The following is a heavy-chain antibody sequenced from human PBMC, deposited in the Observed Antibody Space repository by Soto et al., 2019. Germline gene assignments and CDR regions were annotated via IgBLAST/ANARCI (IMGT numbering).Heavy chain of an antibody. D-gene: IGHD6-19*01. V-gene: IGHV3-49*03. CDR1: GFTLDDFA. CDR3: SRFRGQWLGTPFDY. CDR2: VRNQAYGRTT. Sequence: GGSLRLSCTTSGFTLDDFALSWFRLTPGKGLEWVGFVRNQAYGRTTEYAESVKGRFTVSRDDSKSIDYLQMNNLKTEDTAVYYCSRFRGQWLGTPFDYWGQGTLVTVSS. J-gene: IGHJ4*02.